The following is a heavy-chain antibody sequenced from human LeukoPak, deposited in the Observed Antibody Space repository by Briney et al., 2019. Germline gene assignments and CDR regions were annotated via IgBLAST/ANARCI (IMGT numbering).Heavy chain of an antibody. CDR2: IYYSGST. J-gene: IGHJ4*02. V-gene: IGHV4-59*01. CDR1: GGSISSYY. Sequence: SETLSLTCTVSGGSISSYYWSWIRQPPGKGLEWIGYIYYSGSTKYNPSLKSRVTISADTSKNQFSLRLSSVTAADTAVYYCARAFDSSGYLVPLDYWGQGTLVTVSS. CDR3: ARAFDSSGYLVPLDY. D-gene: IGHD3-22*01.